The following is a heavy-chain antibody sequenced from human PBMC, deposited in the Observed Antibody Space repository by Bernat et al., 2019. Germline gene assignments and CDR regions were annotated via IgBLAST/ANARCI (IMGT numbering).Heavy chain of an antibody. CDR1: GFTFSSYG. CDR3: AKAYDILTGYYLGLDY. J-gene: IGHJ4*02. D-gene: IGHD3-9*01. CDR2: ISYDGSNK. V-gene: IGHV3-30*18. Sequence: QVQLVESGGGVVQPGRSLRLSCAASGFTFSSYGMHWVRQAPGKGLEWVAVISYDGSNKYYAASVKGRFTISRDNSKNTLYLQMNSLRAEDTAVYYCAKAYDILTGYYLGLDYWGQGTMVTVSS.